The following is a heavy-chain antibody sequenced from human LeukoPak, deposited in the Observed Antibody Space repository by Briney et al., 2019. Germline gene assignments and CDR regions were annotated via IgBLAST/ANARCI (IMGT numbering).Heavy chain of an antibody. J-gene: IGHJ3*02. CDR3: ARPNIVATTLYDAFDI. Sequence: ASVTVSCKASGGTFSSYAISWVRQAPGQGLEWMGRIIPILGIANYAQKFQGRVTITADKSTSTAYMELSSLRSEDTAVYYCARPNIVATTLYDAFDIWGQGTMVTVSS. CDR2: IIPILGIA. CDR1: GGTFSSYA. V-gene: IGHV1-69*04. D-gene: IGHD5-12*01.